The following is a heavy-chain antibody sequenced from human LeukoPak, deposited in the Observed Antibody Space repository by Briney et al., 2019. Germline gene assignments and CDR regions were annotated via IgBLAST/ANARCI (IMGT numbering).Heavy chain of an antibody. CDR2: INTNTGNP. J-gene: IGHJ6*03. CDR3: ARGRGSSARLGYSYYYIDV. CDR1: GYTFTSYG. D-gene: IGHD1-26*01. V-gene: IGHV7-4-1*02. Sequence: ASVKVSCKASGYTFTSYGINWVRQAPGQGLEWMGWINTNTGNPTYAQGFTGRFVFSLETSVSTAYLQISSLKAEDTAVYYCARGRGSSARLGYSYYYIDVWGKGTTVTVSS.